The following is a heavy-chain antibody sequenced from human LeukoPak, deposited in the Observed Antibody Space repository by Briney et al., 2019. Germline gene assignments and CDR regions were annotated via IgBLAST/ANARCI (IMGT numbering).Heavy chain of an antibody. D-gene: IGHD5-18*01. CDR1: GFTVSSNY. J-gene: IGHJ4*02. CDR2: IYAGGST. CDR3: AKGGYYYANSDY. V-gene: IGHV3-53*01. Sequence: GGSLRLSCAASGFTVSSNYMSWVRQAPGKGLEWVSVIYAGGSTYYSDSVKGRFTISRDNSKNTLYLQMNSLRAEDTAVYYCAKGGYYYANSDYWGQGTLVTVSS.